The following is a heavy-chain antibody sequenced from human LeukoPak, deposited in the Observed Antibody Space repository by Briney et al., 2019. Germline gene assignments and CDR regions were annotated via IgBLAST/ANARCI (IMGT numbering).Heavy chain of an antibody. V-gene: IGHV4-61*02. CDR1: GGSISTGSYY. Sequence: SETLCLTGTVSGGSISTGSYYWSWIRQPTGKRLKWIGRIYASGRTTYNPSLKRRVSISVDPSKDQFSLKLSSVTAADTAVYYCAREVTMVRGKGLDYWGQGTLVTVSS. CDR2: IYASGRT. D-gene: IGHD3-10*01. J-gene: IGHJ4*02. CDR3: AREVTMVRGKGLDY.